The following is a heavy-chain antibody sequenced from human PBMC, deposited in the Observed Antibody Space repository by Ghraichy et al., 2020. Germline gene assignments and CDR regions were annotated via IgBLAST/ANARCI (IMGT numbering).Heavy chain of an antibody. Sequence: GGSLRLSCAASGFTSSSFAVSWVRQAPGKGLEWVSGISASGGSTYYADSVKGRFTISRDNSKNTLFLQMNSLRAEDTAVYYCAKYLWGSHTRFDYWGQGTLVTVSS. CDR2: ISASGGST. D-gene: IGHD2-21*01. J-gene: IGHJ4*02. V-gene: IGHV3-23*01. CDR1: GFTSSSFA. CDR3: AKYLWGSHTRFDY.